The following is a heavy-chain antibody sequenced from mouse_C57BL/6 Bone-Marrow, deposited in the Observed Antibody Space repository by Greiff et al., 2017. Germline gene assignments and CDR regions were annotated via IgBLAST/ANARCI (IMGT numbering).Heavy chain of an antibody. CDR1: GFNITDDS. Sequence: VQLKESGAELVRPGASVKLSCTASGFNITDDSIHWVKQRPEQGLEWIGWRDPEIGDTEYASKFQGKATITSDTSSTTAYLQLSSLTSEDAAVDYCSSCDGNYCDYWGQGTPRTVAS. V-gene: IGHV14-4*01. CDR3: SSCDGNYCDY. J-gene: IGHJ2*01. D-gene: IGHD2-3*01. CDR2: RDPEIGDT.